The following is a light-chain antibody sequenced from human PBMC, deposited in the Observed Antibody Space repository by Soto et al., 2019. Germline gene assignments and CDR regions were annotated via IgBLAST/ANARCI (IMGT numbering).Light chain of an antibody. CDR2: KAS. Sequence: DIQMTQSPSTLSASVGDRVTITCRASQSISSWLAWYQQKPGKAPKLLIYKASSLESGVPSRFSGSGSGTEFTLTISSMQPDDFATHYCQQYNSYLWTFGKGTKVAIK. CDR1: QSISSW. J-gene: IGKJ1*01. CDR3: QQYNSYLWT. V-gene: IGKV1-5*03.